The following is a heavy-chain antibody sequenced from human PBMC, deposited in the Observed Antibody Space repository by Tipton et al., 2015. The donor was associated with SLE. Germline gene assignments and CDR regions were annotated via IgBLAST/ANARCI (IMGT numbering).Heavy chain of an antibody. CDR2: IYHSGST. D-gene: IGHD2/OR15-2a*01. J-gene: IGHJ4*02. V-gene: IGHV4-38-2*02. CDR1: GVSISSYY. Sequence: PSETLSLTCSVSGVSISSYYWSWIRQPPGKGLEWIGSIYHSGSTYYNPSLKSRVTISVDTSKNQFSLKLSSVTAADTAVYFCARGNNVFRDTDYIDYWGRGTLVTVSS. CDR3: ARGNNVFRDTDYIDY.